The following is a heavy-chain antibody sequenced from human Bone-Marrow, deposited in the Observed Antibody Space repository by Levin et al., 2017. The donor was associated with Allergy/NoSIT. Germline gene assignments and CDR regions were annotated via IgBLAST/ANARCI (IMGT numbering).Heavy chain of an antibody. Sequence: PSETLSLTCTVSGASISSADYYWSWIRQPPGKGLEWIGNIYYSGNTNYNPSLKSRVILSVDTSRNQFSLKLSSVTAADTAVYYCASLRETCSSDICYIDWFDPWGQGTQVTVSS. CDR2: IYYSGNT. CDR3: ASLRETCSSDICYIDWFDP. D-gene: IGHD2-2*02. CDR1: GASISSADYY. J-gene: IGHJ5*02. V-gene: IGHV4-30-4*01.